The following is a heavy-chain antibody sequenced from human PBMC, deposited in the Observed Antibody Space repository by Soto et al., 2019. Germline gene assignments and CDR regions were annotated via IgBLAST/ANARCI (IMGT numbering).Heavy chain of an antibody. J-gene: IGHJ4*02. Sequence: PSETLSLTCAVYGGSFSGYYWSWIRQPPGKGLEWIGEINHSGSTNYNPSLKSRVTISVDTSKNQFSLKLSSVTAADTAVYYCARVQQFRDSSSDYWGQGTLVTVSS. CDR3: ARVQQFRDSSSDY. D-gene: IGHD6-13*01. CDR2: INHSGST. V-gene: IGHV4-34*01. CDR1: GGSFSGYY.